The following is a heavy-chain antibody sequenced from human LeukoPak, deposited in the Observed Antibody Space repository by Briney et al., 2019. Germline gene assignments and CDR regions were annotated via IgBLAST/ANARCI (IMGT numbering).Heavy chain of an antibody. CDR1: GYTFTSYG. J-gene: IGHJ3*02. Sequence: ASVKVSCKASGYTFTSYGISWVRQAPGQGLEWMGWIGAYNGNTNYAQKLQGRVTMTTDTSTSTAYMELRSLRSDDTAVYYCARDTTPYFVVVPAAMVGAFDIWGQGTMVTVSS. CDR3: ARDTTPYFVVVPAAMVGAFDI. CDR2: IGAYNGNT. V-gene: IGHV1-18*01. D-gene: IGHD2-2*01.